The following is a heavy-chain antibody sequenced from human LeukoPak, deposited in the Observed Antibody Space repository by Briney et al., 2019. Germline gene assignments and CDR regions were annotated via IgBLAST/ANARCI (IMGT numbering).Heavy chain of an antibody. CDR2: IKQDGSEK. CDR1: GFTFSSYW. V-gene: IGHV3-7*03. D-gene: IGHD2-15*01. CDR3: AKQLGYCSDGSCYFPY. Sequence: GGSLRLSCAASGFTFSSYWMSWVRQAPGKGLEWVANIKQDGSEKNYVDSVKGRFIISRDNAKNSLYLQMNSLRAEDTAVYYCAKQLGYCSDGSCYFPYWGQGTLVTVSS. J-gene: IGHJ4*02.